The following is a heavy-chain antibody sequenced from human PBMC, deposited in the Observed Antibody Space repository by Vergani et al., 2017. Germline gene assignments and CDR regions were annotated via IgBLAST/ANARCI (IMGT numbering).Heavy chain of an antibody. Sequence: QVQLQESGPGLVKPSETPSLTCAVSGYSISSGYYWGWIRQPPGKGLEWIGSIYHSGSTYYNPSLKSRVTISVDTSKNQFSLKLSSVTAADTAVYYCARAIAAAGTMVGYYYYGMDVWGQGTTVTVSS. CDR3: ARAIAAAGTMVGYYYYGMDV. J-gene: IGHJ6*02. CDR1: GYSISSGYY. CDR2: IYHSGST. V-gene: IGHV4-38-2*01. D-gene: IGHD6-13*01.